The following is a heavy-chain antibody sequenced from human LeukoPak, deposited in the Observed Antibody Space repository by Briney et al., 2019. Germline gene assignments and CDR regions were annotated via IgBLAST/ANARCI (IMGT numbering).Heavy chain of an antibody. D-gene: IGHD6-19*01. J-gene: IGHJ4*02. CDR1: GFTFSSYA. CDR3: AKDILGIAVAGIFDY. V-gene: IGHV3-23*01. CDR2: ISGSGGST. Sequence: GGSLRLSCAASGFTFSSYAMSWVCQAPGKGLEWVSAISGSGGSTYYADSVKGRFTISRDNSKNTLYLQMNSLRAEDTAVYYCAKDILGIAVAGIFDYWGQGTLVTVSS.